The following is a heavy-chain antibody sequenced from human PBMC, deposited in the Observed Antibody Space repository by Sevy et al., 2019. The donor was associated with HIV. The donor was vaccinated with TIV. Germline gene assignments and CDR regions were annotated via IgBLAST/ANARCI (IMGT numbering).Heavy chain of an antibody. CDR2: ISGSSSSI. CDR1: GFTFSSYS. D-gene: IGHD4-17*01. J-gene: IGHJ4*02. V-gene: IGHV3-48*01. Sequence: GGSLRLSCAASGFTFSSYSMHWVRQAPGKGLEWVAYISGSSSSIFYADPVKGRFTISRANAKKSLYLQMNSLAAEDTAVYYCARDEQTYGDYDYFDYWGQGTLVTVSS. CDR3: ARDEQTYGDYDYFDY.